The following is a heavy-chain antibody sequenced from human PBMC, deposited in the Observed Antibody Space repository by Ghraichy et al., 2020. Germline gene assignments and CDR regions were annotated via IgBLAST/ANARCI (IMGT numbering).Heavy chain of an antibody. CDR3: ARAWREPTMDV. J-gene: IGHJ6*02. CDR1: GGSISSGSYY. CDR2: IYTSGST. D-gene: IGHD1-26*01. V-gene: IGHV4-61*02. Sequence: SETLSLTCTVSGGSISSGSYYWSWIRQPAGKGLEWIGRIYTSGSTNYNPSLKSRVTISVDTSKNQFSLKLSSVTAADTAVYYCARAWREPTMDVWGQGTTVTVSS.